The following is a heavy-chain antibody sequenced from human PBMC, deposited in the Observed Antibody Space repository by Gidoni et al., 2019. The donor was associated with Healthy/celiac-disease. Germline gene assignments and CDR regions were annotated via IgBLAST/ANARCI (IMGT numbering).Heavy chain of an antibody. CDR2: MSSSSSTI. Sequence: EVQLVESGGGLVQPGGSLRLSWSPYALTFRSYSINWVRPAPGKGLEWVSYMSSSSSTIYYADAVKGRFTISRDNAKNSLYLQMNSLRAEDTAVYYCARDKGSLAQGNWFDPWGQGTLVTVSS. CDR1: ALTFRSYS. V-gene: IGHV3-48*04. CDR3: ARDKGSLAQGNWFDP. D-gene: IGHD6-13*01. J-gene: IGHJ5*02.